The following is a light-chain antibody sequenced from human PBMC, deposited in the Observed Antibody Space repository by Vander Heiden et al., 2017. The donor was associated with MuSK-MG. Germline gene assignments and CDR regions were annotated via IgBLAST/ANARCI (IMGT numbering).Light chain of an antibody. J-gene: IGLJ3*02. Sequence: QSALTQPASVSGSPGQSITISCTGSSRSIPNYNYVSWYQKATGKAPKLIIDDGNNRPAGVSSRFSGSKSDNAASLTISGLQAEDEADYYCNSWTGRGWVFGGGTKLTVL. V-gene: IGLV2-14*03. CDR2: DGN. CDR3: NSWTGRGWV. CDR1: SRSIPNYNY.